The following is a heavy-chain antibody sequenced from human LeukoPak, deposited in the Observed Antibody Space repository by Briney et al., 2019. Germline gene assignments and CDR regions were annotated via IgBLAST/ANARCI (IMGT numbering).Heavy chain of an antibody. CDR3: AREGLGYCSSTSCSGGAFDI. Sequence: SETLSLTCTVSGGSISSYYWSWIRQPPGKGLEWIGYIYYSGSTNYNPSLKSRVTISVDTSKNQFSLKLSSVTAADTAVYYCAREGLGYCSSTSCSGGAFDIWGQGTMVTVSS. CDR2: IYYSGST. CDR1: GGSISSYY. V-gene: IGHV4-59*01. J-gene: IGHJ3*02. D-gene: IGHD2-2*01.